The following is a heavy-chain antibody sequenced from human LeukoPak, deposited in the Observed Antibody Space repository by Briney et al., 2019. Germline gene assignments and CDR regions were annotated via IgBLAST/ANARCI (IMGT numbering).Heavy chain of an antibody. Sequence: SGTLSLTCAVSGGSISSSNWWSWVRQPPGKGLEWIGEIYHSGSTNYNPSLKSRVTIAVDKSKNQFSLKLSSVTAADTAVYYCARDSEGIAQNHYYYMDVWGKGTTVTVSS. J-gene: IGHJ6*03. CDR3: ARDSEGIAQNHYYYMDV. D-gene: IGHD6-13*01. CDR2: IYHSGST. CDR1: GGSISSSNW. V-gene: IGHV4-4*02.